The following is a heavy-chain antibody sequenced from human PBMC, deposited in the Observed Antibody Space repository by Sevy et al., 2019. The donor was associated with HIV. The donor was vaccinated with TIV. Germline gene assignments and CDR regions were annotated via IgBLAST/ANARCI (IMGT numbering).Heavy chain of an antibody. D-gene: IGHD2-2*02. CDR3: ARDAAEGPYGDTWHSNWFDP. V-gene: IGHV3-30*04. CDR1: GFAFNSYA. Sequence: GGSLRLSCAASGFAFNSYALYWVRQAPGKGLEWVAVISYDGSYKYYADSLKGRFTISRDNSKNTLFLQMNSLRTEDTAVNYCARDAAEGPYGDTWHSNWFDPWGQGTLVTVSS. CDR2: ISYDGSYK. J-gene: IGHJ5*02.